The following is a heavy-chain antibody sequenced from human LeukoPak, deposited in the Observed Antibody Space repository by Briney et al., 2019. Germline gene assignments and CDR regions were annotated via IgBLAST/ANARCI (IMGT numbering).Heavy chain of an antibody. V-gene: IGHV1-8*02. Sequence: ASVKVSCKASGYIFNSYGISWVRQATGQGLEWMGWMNPNSGNTGYAQKFQGRVTMTRNTSISTAYMELSSLRSEDTAVYYCARAGIWDYDDTSGYHNAAFDIWGQGTMVTVSS. CDR2: MNPNSGNT. CDR3: ARAGIWDYDDTSGYHNAAFDI. D-gene: IGHD3-22*01. CDR1: GYIFNSYG. J-gene: IGHJ3*02.